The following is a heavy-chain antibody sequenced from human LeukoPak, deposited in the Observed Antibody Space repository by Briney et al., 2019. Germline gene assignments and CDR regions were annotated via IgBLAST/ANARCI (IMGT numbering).Heavy chain of an antibody. CDR1: GFTFSSYG. D-gene: IGHD1-26*01. CDR2: IPYDGSNK. CDR3: AALVGATTNDFDY. J-gene: IGHJ4*02. V-gene: IGHV3-30*03. Sequence: PGGSLRLSCAASGFTFSSYGMHWVRQAPGKGLEWVAVIPYDGSNKYYADSVKGRFTISRDNSKNTLYLQMNSLRAEDTAVYYCAALVGATTNDFDYWGQGTLVTVSS.